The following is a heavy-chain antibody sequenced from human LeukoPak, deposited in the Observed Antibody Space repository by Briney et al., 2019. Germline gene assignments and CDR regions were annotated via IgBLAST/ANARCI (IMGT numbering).Heavy chain of an antibody. CDR3: AREGSDSAYDYYY. CDR1: GGSFSGYY. CDR2: INHSGST. D-gene: IGHD5-12*01. V-gene: IGHV4-34*01. J-gene: IGHJ4*02. Sequence: SETLSLTCAVYGGSFSGYYWSWIRQPPGKGLEWIGEINHSGSTNYNPSLTSRVTISVDTSKNQFSLKLSSVTAADTAVYYCAREGSDSAYDYYYWGQGTLVTVSS.